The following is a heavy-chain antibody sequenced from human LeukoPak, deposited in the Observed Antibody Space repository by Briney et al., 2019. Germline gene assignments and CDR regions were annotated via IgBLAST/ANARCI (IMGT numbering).Heavy chain of an antibody. CDR1: GGSISSYY. CDR3: ARDGDLAYYYGSGSYSPPWFDP. Sequence: SETLSLTCTVSGGSISSYYWSWIRQPAGKGLEWIGRIYTSGSTSYNPSLKSRVTMSVDTSKNQFSLKLSSVTAADTAVYYCARDGDLAYYYGSGSYSPPWFDPWGQGTLVTVSS. D-gene: IGHD3-10*01. J-gene: IGHJ5*02. CDR2: IYTSGST. V-gene: IGHV4-4*07.